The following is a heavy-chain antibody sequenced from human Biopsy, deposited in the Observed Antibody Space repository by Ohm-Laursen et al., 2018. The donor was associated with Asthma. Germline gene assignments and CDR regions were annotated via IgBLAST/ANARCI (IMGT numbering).Heavy chain of an antibody. CDR1: GFTFDDYA. CDR2: ISWNSGSI. J-gene: IGHJ4*02. CDR3: AKDSSGYYLNYFDY. Sequence: SLRLSCAASGFTFDDYAMHWVRQAPGKGLEWVSGISWNSGSIGYADSVKGRFTISRDNAKNSLYPQMNSLRAEDTALYYCAKDSSGYYLNYFDYWGQGTLVTVSS. D-gene: IGHD3-22*01. V-gene: IGHV3-9*01.